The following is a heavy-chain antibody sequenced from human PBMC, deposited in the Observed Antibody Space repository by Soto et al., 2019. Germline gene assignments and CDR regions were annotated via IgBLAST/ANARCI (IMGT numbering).Heavy chain of an antibody. V-gene: IGHV3-23*01. CDR1: GFSFSDYA. CDR3: AKDVLQSGTCFLAFFDH. D-gene: IGHD2-15*01. CDR2: ISGTGDSA. Sequence: EVQLLESGGGLVQPGGSLRLSCAASGFSFSDYAISWVRQAPGMGLEWVSSISGTGDSAFYADSVKGRFTLSRDNSQNKLYRQMDSLAAEDTAVYYCAKDVLQSGTCFLAFFDHWGQGTRVTVSS. J-gene: IGHJ4*02.